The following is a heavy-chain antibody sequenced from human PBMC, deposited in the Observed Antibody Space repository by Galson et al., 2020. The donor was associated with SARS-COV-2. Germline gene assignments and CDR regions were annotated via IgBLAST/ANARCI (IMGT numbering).Heavy chain of an antibody. Sequence: TLSLTCAVSGGSISSGCYSWSCIRQPPGKGLEWIGYIYHSGSTYYNPSLKSRVTISVDRSKNQFSLKLSSVTAAATAVYYCARGGYSGYDSGVPPGVVDYWGQGTLVTVSS. J-gene: IGHJ4*02. CDR3: ARGGYSGYDSGVPPGVVDY. V-gene: IGHV4-30-2*01. CDR1: GGSISSGCYS. D-gene: IGHD5-12*01. CDR2: IYHSGST.